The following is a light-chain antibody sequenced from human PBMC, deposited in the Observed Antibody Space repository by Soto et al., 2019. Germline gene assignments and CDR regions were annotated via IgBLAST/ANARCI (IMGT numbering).Light chain of an antibody. CDR1: SSNIGAGYD. CDR3: QSYDRSLRTYV. CDR2: GNS. J-gene: IGLJ1*01. V-gene: IGLV1-40*01. Sequence: QSVLTQPPSVSGAPGQRVTIPCSGSSSNIGAGYDVNWYRQLPGTAPKLLIYGNSDRPSGVPDRFSGSKSGTSASLAITGLQAEDEADYFCQSYDRSLRTYVFGTATKLTVL.